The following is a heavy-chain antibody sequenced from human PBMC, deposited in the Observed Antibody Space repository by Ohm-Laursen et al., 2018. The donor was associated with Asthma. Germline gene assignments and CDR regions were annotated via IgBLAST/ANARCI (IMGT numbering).Heavy chain of an antibody. V-gene: IGHV3-33*01. CDR1: GFTFSSYG. D-gene: IGHD3-22*01. CDR3: AREVRDYYDSSGFYGMDV. CDR2: IWYDGSNK. Sequence: SLRLSCAAFGFTFSSYGMHWVRQAPGKGLEWVAVIWYDGSNKYYADSVKGRFTISRDNSKNTLYLQMNSLRAEDTAVYYCAREVRDYYDSSGFYGMDVWGQGTTVTVSS. J-gene: IGHJ6*02.